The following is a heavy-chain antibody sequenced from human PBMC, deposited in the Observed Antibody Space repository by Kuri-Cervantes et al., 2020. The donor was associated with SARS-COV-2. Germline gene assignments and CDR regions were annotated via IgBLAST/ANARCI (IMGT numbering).Heavy chain of an antibody. J-gene: IGHJ3*02. D-gene: IGHD3-22*01. CDR3: ARDTRGGLFQPDAFVI. CDR2: IIPIFGTA. CDR1: RGTFSSYA. V-gene: IGHV1-69*13. Sequence: SAVNVSCKASRGTFSSYAISWVRQAPGQGPEWMGGIIPIFGTANYAQKFQGRVTITADESTSTAYMELSSLRSEDTAVYYCARDTRGGLFQPDAFVIWGQGTMVTASS.